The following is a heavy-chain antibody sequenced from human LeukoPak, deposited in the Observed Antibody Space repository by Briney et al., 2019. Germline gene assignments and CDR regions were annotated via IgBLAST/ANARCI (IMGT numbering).Heavy chain of an antibody. D-gene: IGHD3-10*01. Sequence: SETLSLTCTVSGGSISSYYWSWIRQPPGKGLEWIGYIYHSGNTNYNPSLKGRVTISVDTSKNQFSLKLTSVTAADTAVYHCARALRGYYMDVWGKGTTVTVSS. CDR1: GGSISSYY. V-gene: IGHV4-59*01. J-gene: IGHJ6*03. CDR3: ARALRGYYMDV. CDR2: IYHSGNT.